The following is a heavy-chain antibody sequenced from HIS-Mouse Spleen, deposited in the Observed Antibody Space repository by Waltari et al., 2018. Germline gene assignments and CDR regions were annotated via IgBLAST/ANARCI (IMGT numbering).Heavy chain of an antibody. V-gene: IGHV4-31*01. CDR1: GGSISSGGYY. Sequence: QVQLQESGPGLVKPSQTLSLTCTVSGGSISSGGYYWSWIRQHPGKGLEWIGYIYYSESTHYNPSLKSLVTISVDTSKNQFSLKLSSVTAADTAVYYCARSLTRICYFDYWGQGTLVTVSS. CDR3: ARSLTRICYFDY. CDR2: IYYSEST. J-gene: IGHJ4*02. D-gene: IGHD1-20*01.